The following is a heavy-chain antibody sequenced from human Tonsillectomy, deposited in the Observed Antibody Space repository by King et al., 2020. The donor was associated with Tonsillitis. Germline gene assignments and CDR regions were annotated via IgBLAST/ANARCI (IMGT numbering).Heavy chain of an antibody. D-gene: IGHD3-10*01. Sequence: VQLVQSGAEVKKPGASVKVSCKASGYTFGSYGISWVRQAPGQGLEWMGWINTYNGNTNYAQKLQGRVTMTTDTSTSAAHMELRSLRSDDTAVYYCARAVLLWFGEFNPVPWHFDLWGRGTLVTVSS. V-gene: IGHV1-18*01. CDR2: INTYNGNT. CDR1: GYTFGSYG. J-gene: IGHJ2*01. CDR3: ARAVLLWFGEFNPVPWHFDL.